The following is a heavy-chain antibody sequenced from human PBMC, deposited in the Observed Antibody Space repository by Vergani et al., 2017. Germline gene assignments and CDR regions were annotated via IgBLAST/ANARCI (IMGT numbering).Heavy chain of an antibody. V-gene: IGHV4-61*02. J-gene: IGHJ6*03. Sequence: QVQLQESGPGLVKPSQTLSLTCTVSGGSISSGSYYWSWIRQPAGKGLEWIGRIYTSGSTNYNPSLKSRVTISVDTSKNQFSLKLSSVTAADTAVYYCARVLIPGGYYYYYYMDVWGKGTTVTVSS. CDR3: ARVLIPGGYYYYYYMDV. CDR2: IYTSGST. D-gene: IGHD2-15*01. CDR1: GGSISSGSYY.